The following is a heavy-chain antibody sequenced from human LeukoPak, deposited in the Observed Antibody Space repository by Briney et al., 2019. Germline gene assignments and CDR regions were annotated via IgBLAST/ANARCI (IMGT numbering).Heavy chain of an antibody. J-gene: IGHJ4*02. CDR3: AREDRGGTFMD. Sequence: GGSLRLSCAASGFTFGTFWMSWVRQAPGKGLEWVANIKQDGSEKYYVDSVKGRFTISRDNARNSLYLQMNSLRAEDTAVYYCAREDRGGTFMDWGQGTLVTVSS. CDR1: GFTFGTFW. CDR2: IKQDGSEK. D-gene: IGHD2-15*01. V-gene: IGHV3-7*01.